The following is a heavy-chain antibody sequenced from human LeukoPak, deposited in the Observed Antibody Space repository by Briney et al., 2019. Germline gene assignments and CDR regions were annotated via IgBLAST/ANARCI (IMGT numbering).Heavy chain of an antibody. CDR2: IKIDGSST. J-gene: IGHJ6*02. V-gene: IGHV3-74*01. CDR3: ARDQAYGMDV. CDR1: GFTFRSYW. Sequence: GGSLRLSCAASGFTFRSYWMHWVRQAPGKGLVWVPHIKIDGSSTRYADSVKGRFTISRDNAKNTLYLQMNSLRAEDTAVYYCARDQAYGMDVWGQGTTVTVSS.